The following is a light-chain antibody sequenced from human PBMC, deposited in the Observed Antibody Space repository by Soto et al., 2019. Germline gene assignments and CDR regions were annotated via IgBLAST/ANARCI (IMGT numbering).Light chain of an antibody. J-gene: IGLJ1*01. CDR2: NNN. V-gene: IGLV1-44*01. Sequence: QSVLTQSPSASGTPGQRVTISCSGSSSNIGTNTVNWYLQLPGTAPKLLMYNNNQRPSGVPERLSGSKSGTSASLAIGGLQSEDEADYYRSSYTSSSLYVFGTGTKVTVL. CDR3: SSYTSSSLYV. CDR1: SSNIGTNT.